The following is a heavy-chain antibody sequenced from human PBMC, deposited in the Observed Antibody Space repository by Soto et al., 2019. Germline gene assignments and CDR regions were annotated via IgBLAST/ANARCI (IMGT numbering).Heavy chain of an antibody. V-gene: IGHV4-34*01. CDR3: ARGPRRPVTYYYDSSGYFY. CDR2: INHSGST. D-gene: IGHD3-22*01. Sequence: QVQLQQWGAGLLKPSETLSLTCAVYGGSFSGYYWSWIRQPPGKGLEWIGEINHSGSTNYNPSLKSRVTISVDTSKNQFSLKVSSVTAADTAVYYCARGPRRPVTYYYDSSGYFYWGQGTLVTVSS. J-gene: IGHJ4*02. CDR1: GGSFSGYY.